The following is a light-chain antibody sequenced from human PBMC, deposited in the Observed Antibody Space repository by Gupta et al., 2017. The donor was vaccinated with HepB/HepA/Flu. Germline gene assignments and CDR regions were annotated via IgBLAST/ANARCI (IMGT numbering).Light chain of an antibody. Sequence: HSVLTQPPSASGTPWQSVTISCSGSSSNIGSNYVYWYQQLPGTAPKLLIYRNNQRPSGVPDRFSGSKSGTSASLAISGLRSEDEADYYCAAWDDSLSGRVFGGGTKLTVL. CDR2: RNN. CDR1: SSNIGSNY. CDR3: AAWDDSLSGRV. J-gene: IGLJ3*02. V-gene: IGLV1-47*01.